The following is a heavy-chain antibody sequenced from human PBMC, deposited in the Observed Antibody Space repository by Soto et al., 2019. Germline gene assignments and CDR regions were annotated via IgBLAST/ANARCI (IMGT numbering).Heavy chain of an antibody. D-gene: IGHD6-13*01. Sequence: PSETLSLTCIVSGGSLSSYYWTWIRQPAGKGLEWIGRIYTSGSTNYNPSLKSRVTMSVDTSKNQFSLKLSSVTAADTAVYYCAAYSSSLGTFDIWGQGTEVTVSS. CDR2: IYTSGST. J-gene: IGHJ3*02. CDR1: GGSLSSYY. V-gene: IGHV4-4*07. CDR3: AAYSSSLGTFDI.